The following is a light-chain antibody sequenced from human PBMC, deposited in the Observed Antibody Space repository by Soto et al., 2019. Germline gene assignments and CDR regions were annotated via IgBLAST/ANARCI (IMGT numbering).Light chain of an antibody. J-gene: IGLJ3*02. CDR1: SSDVGGYNY. V-gene: IGLV2-8*01. CDR2: EVS. CDR3: TSFAGRYSWV. Sequence: QSALTQPPSASGSPGQSVTISWTGTSSDVGGYNYVSWYQQHPGKAPKLIIYEVSKRPSGVPDRFSGSKSANTASLTVSGLQADDEADYYCTSFAGRYSWVFGGGTKLTVL.